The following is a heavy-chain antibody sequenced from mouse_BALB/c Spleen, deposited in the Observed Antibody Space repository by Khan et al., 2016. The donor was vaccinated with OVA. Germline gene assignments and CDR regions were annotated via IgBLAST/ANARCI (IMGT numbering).Heavy chain of an antibody. CDR2: INTYTGEP. CDR3: ASGGYWYVDV. D-gene: IGHD1-1*02. Sequence: QIQLVQSGPELKKPGETVKISCKASGYTFTNYGMNWVKQTPGKGLKWMGWINTYTGEPTYADDFKGRFAYSLDTSASTAYLQINNLKNGDSATXFCASGGYWYVDVWGAGTTVTVSS. CDR1: GYTFTNYG. V-gene: IGHV9-3-1*01. J-gene: IGHJ1*01.